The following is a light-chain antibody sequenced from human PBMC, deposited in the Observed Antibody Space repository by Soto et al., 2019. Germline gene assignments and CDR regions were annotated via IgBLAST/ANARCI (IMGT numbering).Light chain of an antibody. Sequence: QSALTQPASVSGSPGQSIAISCTGTSGDVGGYDYVSWYQQHPDKAPKLMIYEVTKRPSWVSNRFSGSKSGNTASLTISGLQPEDEADCYCSSHTSGSTRVFGSGTKLTVL. V-gene: IGLV2-14*01. CDR2: EVT. CDR1: SGDVGGYDY. CDR3: SSHTSGSTRV. J-gene: IGLJ1*01.